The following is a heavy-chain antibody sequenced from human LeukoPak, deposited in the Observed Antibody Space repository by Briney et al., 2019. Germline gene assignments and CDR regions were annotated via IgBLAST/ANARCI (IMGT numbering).Heavy chain of an antibody. V-gene: IGHV3-23*01. CDR2: ISGSGGST. J-gene: IGHJ1*01. D-gene: IGHD4-23*01. CDR3: AKEPTRYYGGNSGAEYFQH. Sequence: GRSLRLSCAASGFTFDDYAMHWVRQAPGKGLEWVSGISGSGGSTYYADSVKGRFTISRDNSKNTLYLQMNGLRAEDTAVYYCAKEPTRYYGGNSGAEYFQHWGQGTLVTVSS. CDR1: GFTFDDYA.